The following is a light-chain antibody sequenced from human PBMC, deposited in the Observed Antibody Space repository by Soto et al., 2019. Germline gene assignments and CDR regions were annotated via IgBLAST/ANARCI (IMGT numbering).Light chain of an antibody. Sequence: EIVLTQSPATLSLSPGERATLSCRASQSVSSYLAWYQQKPGQAPRLLISDASNMATGIPARFSGSGSGTDFTLTISSLEPEEFAVYYCQQRSNSWTFGQGTKVEIK. CDR2: DAS. J-gene: IGKJ1*01. V-gene: IGKV3-11*01. CDR1: QSVSSY. CDR3: QQRSNSWT.